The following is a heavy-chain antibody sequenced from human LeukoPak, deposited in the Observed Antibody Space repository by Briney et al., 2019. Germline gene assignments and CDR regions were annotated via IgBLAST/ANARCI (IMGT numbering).Heavy chain of an antibody. D-gene: IGHD6-13*01. Sequence: GGSLRLSCAASGFXFSDYLMHWVRQAPGKGLVWVSRVNRDGSSTSYADSVKGRFTISRDNAKNTLSLQMNSLRAEDTAVYYCARDRSISAAGDTYWGQGTLVTVSS. CDR3: ARDRSISAAGDTY. CDR1: GFXFSDYL. CDR2: VNRDGSST. J-gene: IGHJ4*02. V-gene: IGHV3-74*01.